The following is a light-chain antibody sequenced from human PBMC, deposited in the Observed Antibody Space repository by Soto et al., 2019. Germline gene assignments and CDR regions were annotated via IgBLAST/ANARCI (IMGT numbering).Light chain of an antibody. J-gene: IGKJ4*01. CDR2: AAS. CDR3: LQHNSYPLT. Sequence: DIQMTQSPSSLSASVGDRVTITCRASQNIIFYLNWYQQKPGKAPKRLIYAASSLQSGVPSRFSGSGSGTEFTLTISSLQPEDFATYYCLQHNSYPLTFGGGTKVDIK. CDR1: QNIIFY. V-gene: IGKV1-17*01.